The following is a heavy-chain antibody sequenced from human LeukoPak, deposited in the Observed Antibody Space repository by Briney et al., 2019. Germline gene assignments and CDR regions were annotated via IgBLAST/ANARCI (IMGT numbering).Heavy chain of an antibody. V-gene: IGHV3-30*18. J-gene: IGHJ4*02. CDR1: GFTFSSYG. D-gene: IGHD3-22*01. CDR2: ISYDGSNK. Sequence: PGRSLRLPCAASGFTFSSYGMHWVRQAPGKGLEWVAVISYDGSNKYYADSVKGRFTISRDNSKNTLYLQMNSLRAEDTAVYYCAKDLLEYYYDSSDQWGQGTLVTVSS. CDR3: AKDLLEYYYDSSDQ.